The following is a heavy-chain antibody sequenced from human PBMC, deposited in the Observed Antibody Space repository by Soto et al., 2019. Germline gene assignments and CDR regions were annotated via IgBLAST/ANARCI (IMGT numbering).Heavy chain of an antibody. CDR2: VIPIFGTA. CDR3: ARDREEMATIIAFDI. D-gene: IGHD5-12*01. Sequence: SAKVCCKASGGTFSSYSISWVRQAPGEGLERLGGVIPIFGTANYAQKFQGRVTITADKSTSTAYMELSSLRSEDTAVCYFARDREEMATIIAFDIWGKGSMVTV. J-gene: IGHJ3*02. CDR1: GGTFSSYS. V-gene: IGHV1-69*06.